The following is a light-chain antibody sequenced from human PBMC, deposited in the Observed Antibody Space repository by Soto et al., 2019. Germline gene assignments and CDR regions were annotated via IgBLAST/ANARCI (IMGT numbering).Light chain of an antibody. Sequence: QTVVTQEPSFSVSPGGTVTLTCGLRSGSVSSSYYPSWYQQTPGQAPRTLIYNTNTRSSGVPDRFSGSILGNKAALTITGAQADDGSDYYCMMYMGGGIWVFGGGTKLTVL. CDR1: SGSVSSSYY. CDR3: MMYMGGGIWV. V-gene: IGLV8-61*01. CDR2: NTN. J-gene: IGLJ3*02.